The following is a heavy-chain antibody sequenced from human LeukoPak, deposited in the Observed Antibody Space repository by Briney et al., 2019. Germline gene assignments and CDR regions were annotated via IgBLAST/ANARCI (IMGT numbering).Heavy chain of an antibody. CDR3: ARERATMVRGVRGGRWYFDL. D-gene: IGHD3-10*01. Sequence: SETLSLTCAVYGGSFSGYYWSWIRQPPGKGLEWIGEINHSGSTKHNPSLKSRVTISVDTSKNQFSLKLSSVTAADTAVYYCARERATMVRGVRGGRWYFDLWGRGTLVTVSS. CDR1: GGSFSGYY. V-gene: IGHV4-34*01. J-gene: IGHJ2*01. CDR2: INHSGST.